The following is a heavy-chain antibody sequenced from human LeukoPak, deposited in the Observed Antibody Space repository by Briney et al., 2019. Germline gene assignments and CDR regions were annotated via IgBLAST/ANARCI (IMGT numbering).Heavy chain of an antibody. D-gene: IGHD3-10*01. CDR2: INHSGST. CDR3: ARSFVRRGYFDY. Sequence: SETLSLTCAVYGGSFSGYYLSWIRQPPGKGLEWIGEINHSGSTNYNPSLKSRVTISVDTSKNQFSLKLSSVTAADTAVYYCARSFVRRGYFDYWGQGTLVTVSS. J-gene: IGHJ4*02. CDR1: GGSFSGYY. V-gene: IGHV4-34*01.